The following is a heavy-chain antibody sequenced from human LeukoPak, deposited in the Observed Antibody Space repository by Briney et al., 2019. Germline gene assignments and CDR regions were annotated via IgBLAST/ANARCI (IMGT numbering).Heavy chain of an antibody. Sequence: SMKVSCKASGGTFSSYAISWVRQAPGQGLEWMGGIIPIFGTANYAQKFQGRVTITADESTSTAYMELSSLRSEDTAVYYCARAPGGYCSSTSCPNWFDPWGQGTLVTVSS. J-gene: IGHJ5*02. D-gene: IGHD2-2*01. CDR1: GGTFSSYA. CDR3: ARAPGGYCSSTSCPNWFDP. V-gene: IGHV1-69*13. CDR2: IIPIFGTA.